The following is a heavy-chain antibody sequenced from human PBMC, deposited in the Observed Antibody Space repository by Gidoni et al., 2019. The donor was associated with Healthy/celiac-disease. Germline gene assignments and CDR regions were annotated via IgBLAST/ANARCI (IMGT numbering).Heavy chain of an antibody. CDR1: GFTFSSYA. Sequence: EVQLVESGGGLVQPGGSLRLSCAASGFTFSSYAMSWVRQAPGKGLEWVSAISGSGGSTYYADSVKGRFTISRDNSKNTLYLQMNSLRAEDTAVYYCAKSDRCTNGVCYPYIYMDVWGQGTTVTVSS. J-gene: IGHJ6*02. CDR3: AKSDRCTNGVCYPYIYMDV. V-gene: IGHV3-23*04. D-gene: IGHD2-8*01. CDR2: ISGSGGST.